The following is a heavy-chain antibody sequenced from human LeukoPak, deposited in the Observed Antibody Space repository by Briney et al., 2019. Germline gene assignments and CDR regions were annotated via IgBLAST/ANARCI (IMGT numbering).Heavy chain of an antibody. Sequence: GGFLRLSCAASDFTVSSNYMSWVRQAPGKGLEWVSVLYAGCSTYYADSVKGRFTISRDNSKNTLYLQMNSLRAEDTAVYYCARAPHSGSYYFDYWGQGTLVTVSS. CDR1: DFTVSSNY. V-gene: IGHV3-53*01. CDR3: ARAPHSGSYYFDY. D-gene: IGHD1-26*01. J-gene: IGHJ4*02. CDR2: LYAGCST.